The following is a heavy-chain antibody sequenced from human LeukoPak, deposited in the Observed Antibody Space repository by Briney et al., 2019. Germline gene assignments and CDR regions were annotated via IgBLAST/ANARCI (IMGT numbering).Heavy chain of an antibody. CDR1: GGSISSYY. CDR3: ARAGYSYGTGYYFDY. CDR2: IYYTGAT. Sequence: TSETLSLTCTVSGGSISSYYWSWIRLPPGKGLEWIGYIYYTGATYYNPSLKSRVTISLDTSRNQFSLKLSSVTAADAAVYYCARAGYSYGTGYYFDYWGQGALVTVSS. V-gene: IGHV4-59*01. D-gene: IGHD5-18*01. J-gene: IGHJ4*02.